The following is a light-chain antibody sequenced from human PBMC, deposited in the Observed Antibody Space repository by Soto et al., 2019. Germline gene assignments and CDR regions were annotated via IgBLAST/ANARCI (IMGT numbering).Light chain of an antibody. Sequence: EIVLTQSPGTLSLSPGERVTLSCRASQSVSSSYLAWYQQKPGQAPRLLIYGASIRATGVPDRFSGSGSGTDFTLTLNRLEPEDFAVYYCQRYGSSPGTFGQGTKVDIK. CDR3: QRYGSSPGT. J-gene: IGKJ1*01. CDR2: GAS. CDR1: QSVSSSY. V-gene: IGKV3-20*01.